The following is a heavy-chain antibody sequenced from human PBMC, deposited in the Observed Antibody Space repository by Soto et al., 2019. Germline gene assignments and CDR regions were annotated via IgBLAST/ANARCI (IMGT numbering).Heavy chain of an antibody. V-gene: IGHV1-8*01. J-gene: IGHJ5*02. Sequence: QVQLGQSGAEVKKPGASVKVSCKASGYTFINYDINWVRQAPGQGLEWVGWMNPDSGNTGYAQNFQGRVTMTGNTTISSVYMELSSLTSEDTAVYYGARRRGSNGWFDLWGQGTLVTVSS. CDR2: MNPDSGNT. CDR3: ARRRGSNGWFDL. D-gene: IGHD2-8*01. CDR1: GYTFINYD.